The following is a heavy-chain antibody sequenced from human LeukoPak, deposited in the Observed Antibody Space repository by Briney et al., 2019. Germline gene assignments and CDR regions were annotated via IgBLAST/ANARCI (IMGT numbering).Heavy chain of an antibody. CDR2: ISAYNSNT. CDR1: GYTFTTYV. CDR3: ARCIANYVPDS. V-gene: IGHV1-18*01. D-gene: IGHD4/OR15-4a*01. J-gene: IGHJ4*02. Sequence: GASVKVSCRASGYTFTTYVICWVRQAPGQGLEWMGWISAYNSNTNYPQKLQGRVTMTTDTSTSTAYMELRSLRSDDTAVYYCARCIANYVPDSWGQGTLVTVSS.